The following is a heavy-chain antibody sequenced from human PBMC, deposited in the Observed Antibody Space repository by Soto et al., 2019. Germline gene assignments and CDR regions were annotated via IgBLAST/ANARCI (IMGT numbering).Heavy chain of an antibody. CDR2: IYYSGST. CDR3: ARDARDRYYYYYGMDV. J-gene: IGHJ6*02. Sequence: PSETLSLTCTVSGGSISSGDYYWSWIRQPPGKGLEWIGYIYYSGSTYYNPSLKSRVTISVDTSKNQFSLKLSSVTAADTAVYYCARDARDRYYYYYGMDVWGQGTTVTVSS. CDR1: GGSISSGDYY. V-gene: IGHV4-30-4*01.